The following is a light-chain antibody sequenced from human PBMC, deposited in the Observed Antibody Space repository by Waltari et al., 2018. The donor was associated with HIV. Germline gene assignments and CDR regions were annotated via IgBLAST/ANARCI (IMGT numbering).Light chain of an antibody. V-gene: IGLV1-44*01. CDR1: TSNIGGKT. CDR3: AAWDDSLNGVV. J-gene: IGLJ3*02. CDR2: SNN. Sequence: QSVLTQPPSVSGTPGQRVSISCSGSTSNIGGKTVNWYQQLPGTAPQLLIYSNNQRPSGVPDRFSGSKSGTSASLAISGLQSEDEADYFCAAWDDSLNGVVFGGGTKLTVL.